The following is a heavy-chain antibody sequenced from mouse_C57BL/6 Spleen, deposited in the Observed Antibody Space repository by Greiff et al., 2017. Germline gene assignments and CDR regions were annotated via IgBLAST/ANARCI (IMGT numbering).Heavy chain of an antibody. V-gene: IGHV1-61*01. J-gene: IGHJ3*01. CDR2: IYPSDSET. CDR3: ARGATVVAKD. CDR1: GYTFTSYW. Sequence: QVQLQQPGAELVRPGSSVKLSCKASGYTFTSYWMDWVEQRPGQGLEWIGNIYPSDSETHYNQKFKDKATLTVDKSSSTAYMQLSSRTSEDSAVYYCARGATVVAKDWGQGTLVTVSA. D-gene: IGHD1-1*01.